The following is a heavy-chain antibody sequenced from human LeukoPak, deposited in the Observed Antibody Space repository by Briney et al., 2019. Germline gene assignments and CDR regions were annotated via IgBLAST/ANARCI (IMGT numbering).Heavy chain of an antibody. J-gene: IGHJ4*02. Sequence: GGSLRLSCAASGFTLSDSDMHWVRQASGKGLEWVGRITTKRSNYATAYTASVKGRFTISRHDSENTAYLQMNSLKTEDTALYYCTTYRSGHYWGQGTLVTVSS. CDR1: GFTLSDSD. CDR2: ITTKRSNYAT. CDR3: TTYRSGHY. D-gene: IGHD6-19*01. V-gene: IGHV3-73*01.